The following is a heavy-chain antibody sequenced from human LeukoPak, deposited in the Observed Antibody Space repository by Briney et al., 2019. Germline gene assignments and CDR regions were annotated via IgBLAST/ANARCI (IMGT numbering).Heavy chain of an antibody. CDR1: SGSINNYY. J-gene: IGHJ2*01. D-gene: IGHD3-10*01. CDR2: VYYSGST. V-gene: IGHV4-59*01. CDR3: ARVPYYYGSGTEYWYFDL. Sequence: SETLSLTCTVSSGSINNYYWSWIRQAPGKGLEWIGYVYYSGSTNYNPSLKSRVTISVDTSKNQFSLKLSSVTAADTAVYYCARVPYYYGSGTEYWYFDLWGRGTLVTVSS.